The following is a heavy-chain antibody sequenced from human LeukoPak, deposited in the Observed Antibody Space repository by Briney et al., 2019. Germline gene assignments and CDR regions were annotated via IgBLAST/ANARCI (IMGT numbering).Heavy chain of an antibody. CDR1: GGSFSGYY. Sequence: SETLSLTCAVYGGSFSGYYWSWIRQPPGKGLEWIAYIYYSGSTNYNPSLKSRVTISVDTSKNQFSLKLRSVTAADTAVYYCARTTEGGYTYDYFYYYYMDVWGKGTTVTISS. J-gene: IGHJ6*03. D-gene: IGHD5-18*01. V-gene: IGHV4-59*01. CDR2: IYYSGST. CDR3: ARTTEGGYTYDYFYYYYMDV.